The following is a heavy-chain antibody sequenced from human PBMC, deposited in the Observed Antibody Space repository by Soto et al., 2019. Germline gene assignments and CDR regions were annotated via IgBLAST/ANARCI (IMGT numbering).Heavy chain of an antibody. Sequence: SETLSLTCTVSGGSISSGDYYWSWIRQPPGKGLEWIGYIYYSGSTYYNPSLKSRVTISVDTSKNQFSLKLSSVTAADTAVYYCAREDSGYDYKVYWGQGTLVTVSS. V-gene: IGHV4-30-4*01. CDR3: AREDSGYDYKVY. CDR2: IYYSGST. J-gene: IGHJ4*02. CDR1: GGSISSGDYY. D-gene: IGHD5-12*01.